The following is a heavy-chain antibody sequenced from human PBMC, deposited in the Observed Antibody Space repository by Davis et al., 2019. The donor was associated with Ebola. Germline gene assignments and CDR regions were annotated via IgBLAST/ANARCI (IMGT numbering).Heavy chain of an antibody. Sequence: PSETLSLTCTVSGGSISNHYWNWVRPTPGKGLEWIGYIFYSGSTNYNPSLKSRLTMSVDTSKGQFSLELKSLTAADTAIYYCARDSYTTSFSSHRAFDFWGPGILVTVSS. CDR2: IFYSGST. J-gene: IGHJ4*02. V-gene: IGHV4-59*11. CDR3: ARDSYTTSFSSHRAFDF. CDR1: GGSISNHY. D-gene: IGHD2-2*02.